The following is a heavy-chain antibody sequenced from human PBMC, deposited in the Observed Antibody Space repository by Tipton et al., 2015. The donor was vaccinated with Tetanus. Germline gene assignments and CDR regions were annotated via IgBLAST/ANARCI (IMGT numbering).Heavy chain of an antibody. CDR1: GDSISRGSYT. CDR2: IFHSGST. D-gene: IGHD2-2*01. V-gene: IGHV4-30-2*01. Sequence: TLSLTCTVSGDSISRGSYTWSWIRQRPGKGLEWIGYIFHSGSTSYNPSLKSRVTISLDRSKNQFSLSLRSVTAADTAVYFCSRALGSTDPQQPGVYFFYYYGMDVWGHGTTVTVS. J-gene: IGHJ6*02. CDR3: SRALGSTDPQQPGVYFFYYYGMDV.